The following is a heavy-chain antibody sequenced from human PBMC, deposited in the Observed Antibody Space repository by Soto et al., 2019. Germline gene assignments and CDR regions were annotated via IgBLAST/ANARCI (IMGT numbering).Heavy chain of an antibody. CDR2: ISGSGGST. Sequence: EVQLLESGGGLVQPGGSLRLSCAASGFTFSSYAMSWVRQAPGKGLEWVSAISGSGGSTYYADSVKGRFTISRDNSKNTLDLQMNSLRAEDTAVYYCAQVLVYYGWGSYYKGSYYDGMDVWGQGTTVSVCS. CDR1: GFTFSSYA. D-gene: IGHD3-10*01. CDR3: AQVLVYYGWGSYYKGSYYDGMDV. V-gene: IGHV3-23*01. J-gene: IGHJ6*02.